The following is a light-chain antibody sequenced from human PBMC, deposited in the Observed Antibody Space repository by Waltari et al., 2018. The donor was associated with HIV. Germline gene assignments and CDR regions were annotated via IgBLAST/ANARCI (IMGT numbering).Light chain of an antibody. CDR3: QAWGSTTSGV. Sequence: SYEETQPPSVAVSPGQTATITCSGYELGDKYTCWYQQKPGQSPLLVIYQDNKRPSGIPERFSGSSSGHTATLTISGTLPMDEADYYCQAWGSTTSGVFGRGTRLTVL. CDR2: QDN. J-gene: IGLJ3*02. CDR1: ELGDKY. V-gene: IGLV3-1*01.